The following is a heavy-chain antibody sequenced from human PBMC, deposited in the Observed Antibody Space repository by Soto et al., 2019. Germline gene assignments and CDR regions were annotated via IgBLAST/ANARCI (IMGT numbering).Heavy chain of an antibody. V-gene: IGHV1-69*12. CDR1: GGTFSSYA. Sequence: QVQLVQSGAAVKKPGSSVKVSCKASGGTFSSYAISWVRQAPGQGLEWMGGIIRIFGTANYAQKFQGRVTITADESTSTAYMELSSLRSEDTAVYYCARNRYCVSTSCYSDYYSGMDVWGQGTTVTVSS. CDR2: IIRIFGTA. D-gene: IGHD2-2*02. J-gene: IGHJ6*02. CDR3: ARNRYCVSTSCYSDYYSGMDV.